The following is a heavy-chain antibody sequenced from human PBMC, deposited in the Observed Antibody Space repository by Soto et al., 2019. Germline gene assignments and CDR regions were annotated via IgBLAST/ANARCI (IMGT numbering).Heavy chain of an antibody. CDR3: ARLGLFDY. J-gene: IGHJ4*02. Sequence: PGGSLRLSCAASGFTFSGYYMSWVRQAPGKGLEWVSYISPSGGTIYHADSVKGRFTISRDNAKNSLSLQMNSLTAEDTAVYYCARLGLFDYWGQGTLVTVSS. D-gene: IGHD7-27*01. V-gene: IGHV3-11*01. CDR2: ISPSGGTI. CDR1: GFTFSGYY.